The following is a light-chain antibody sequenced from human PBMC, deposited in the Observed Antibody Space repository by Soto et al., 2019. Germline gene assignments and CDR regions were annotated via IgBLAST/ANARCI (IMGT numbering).Light chain of an antibody. CDR3: QQYGSSPALT. Sequence: EIVLTQSPGTLSLSPGERATLSCRASQSVSSSYLAWYQQKPGQAPRLLIYGASSRATGIPDRFSGSGSGTDFTLTISRLEPEDFAVDYCQQYGSSPALTFGGGPKVDI. V-gene: IGKV3-20*01. J-gene: IGKJ4*01. CDR1: QSVSSSY. CDR2: GAS.